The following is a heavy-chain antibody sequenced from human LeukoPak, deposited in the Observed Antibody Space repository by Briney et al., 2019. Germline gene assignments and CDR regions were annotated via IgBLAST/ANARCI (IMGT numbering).Heavy chain of an antibody. D-gene: IGHD6-19*01. CDR1: GGSFSGYY. CDR2: IYHSGST. J-gene: IGHJ6*03. V-gene: IGHV4-38-2*01. Sequence: ETLSLTCAVYGGSFSGYYWGWIRQPPGKGLEWIGSIYHSGSTYYNPSLKSRVTISVDTSKNQFSLKLSSVTAADTAVYYCARGGSGWYHYYYMDVWGKGTTVTVSS. CDR3: ARGGSGWYHYYYMDV.